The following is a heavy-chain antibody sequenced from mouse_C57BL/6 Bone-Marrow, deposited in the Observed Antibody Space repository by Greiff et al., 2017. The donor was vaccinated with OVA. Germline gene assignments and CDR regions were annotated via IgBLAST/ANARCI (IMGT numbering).Heavy chain of an antibody. V-gene: IGHV1-74*01. Sequence: QVQLKQPGAELVKPGASVKVSCKASGYTFTNYWMHWVKQRPGQGLEWIGRIHPSDSDTNYNQKFKGKATLTVDKSSSTAYMPLSSLTSEDSAVYYCAIGGSSSFYYAMDYWGQGTSVTVSS. CDR3: AIGGSSSFYYAMDY. CDR1: GYTFTNYW. J-gene: IGHJ4*01. D-gene: IGHD1-1*01. CDR2: IHPSDSDT.